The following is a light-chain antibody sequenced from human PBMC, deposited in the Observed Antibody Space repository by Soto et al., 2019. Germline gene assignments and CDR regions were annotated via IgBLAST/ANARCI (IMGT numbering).Light chain of an antibody. Sequence: DIQMTQSPSSLSASVGDRVTITCRASQSISSYLNWYQQKPGKAPKLLIYAASSLQSGVPSRFSGSGSGTDFTLTFSSLQPEDFATYYCQQKDTFGPGTKVDIK. CDR2: AAS. CDR1: QSISSY. CDR3: QQKDT. V-gene: IGKV1-39*01. J-gene: IGKJ3*01.